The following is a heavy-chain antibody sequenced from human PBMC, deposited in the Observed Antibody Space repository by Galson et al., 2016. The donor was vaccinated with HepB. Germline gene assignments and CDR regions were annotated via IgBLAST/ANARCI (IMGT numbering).Heavy chain of an antibody. J-gene: IGHJ5*02. CDR1: EFTFSTYV. CDR2: ISQSGDRT. D-gene: IGHD4/OR15-4a*01. CDR3: AKGDLSELTKGLGDP. V-gene: IGHV3-23*01. Sequence: SLRLSCAASEFTFSTYVMTWVRQAPGKGLEWVSAISQSGDRTYYAGPVRGRFTVSRDNSKSMVYLQMNSLRTEDTAVYYCAKGDLSELTKGLGDPWGQGTLVTVSS.